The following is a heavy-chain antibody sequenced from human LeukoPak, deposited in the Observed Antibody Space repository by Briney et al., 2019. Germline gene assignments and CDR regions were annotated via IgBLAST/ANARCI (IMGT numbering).Heavy chain of an antibody. J-gene: IGHJ4*02. V-gene: IGHV3-7*01. Sequence: GGSLRLSCAASGFTFSSYWMSWVRQAPGKGLEWVANIKQDGSEKYYVDSVKGRSTISRDNAKNSLYLQMNSLRAEDTAVYYCAKCQVAARPMDYFDYWGQGTLVTVSS. CDR2: IKQDGSEK. CDR3: AKCQVAARPMDYFDY. D-gene: IGHD6-6*01. CDR1: GFTFSSYW.